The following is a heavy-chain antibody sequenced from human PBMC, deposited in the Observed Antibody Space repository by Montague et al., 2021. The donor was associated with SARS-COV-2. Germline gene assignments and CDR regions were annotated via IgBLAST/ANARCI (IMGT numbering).Heavy chain of an antibody. CDR1: GDSVWNNGVD. Sequence: CAISGDSVWNNGVDWSCLSQSPVRVRYRLGTTYCRSKWYSDYAPSLRRRLTVNPDASKNEFSLELNYLTPEDTAVYYCVLYSGWFYFDFWCQGTLVTVSS. D-gene: IGHD6-19*01. V-gene: IGHV6-1*01. CDR3: VLYSGWFYFDF. J-gene: IGHJ4*02. CDR2: TYCRSKWYS.